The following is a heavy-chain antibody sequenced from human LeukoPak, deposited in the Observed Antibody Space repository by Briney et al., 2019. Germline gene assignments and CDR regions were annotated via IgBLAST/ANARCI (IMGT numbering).Heavy chain of an antibody. J-gene: IGHJ4*02. CDR2: ITSTSGYI. D-gene: IGHD1-26*01. CDR1: GFAFSTYS. Sequence: GESLRLSCAASGFAFSTYSMNWVRQAPGKGLEWVSSITSTSGYIYYAESVKGRFSISRDNAKNSLYLQMNSLRADDKAVYYCARVGGGSHYFDYWGQGTLATVSS. V-gene: IGHV3-21*01. CDR3: ARVGGGSHYFDY.